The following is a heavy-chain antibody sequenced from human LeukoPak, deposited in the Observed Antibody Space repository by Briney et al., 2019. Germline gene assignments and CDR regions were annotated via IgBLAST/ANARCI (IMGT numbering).Heavy chain of an antibody. CDR1: GYTFTSYA. D-gene: IGHD2-15*01. J-gene: IGHJ4*02. CDR2: INAGNGNT. V-gene: IGHV1-3*01. Sequence: ASVKVSCKASGYTFTSYAMHWVRQAPGQRLEWMGWINAGNGNTKYSQKFQGRATITRDTSASTAYMELSSLRSEDTAVYYCARVRYCSGGSCPLPDYWGQGTLVTVSS. CDR3: ARVRYCSGGSCPLPDY.